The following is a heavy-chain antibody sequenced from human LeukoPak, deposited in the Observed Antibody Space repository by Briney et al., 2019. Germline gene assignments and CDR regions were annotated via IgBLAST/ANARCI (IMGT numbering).Heavy chain of an antibody. D-gene: IGHD4-11*01. CDR2: ISGSGPT. J-gene: IGHJ4*02. Sequence: SQTLSLTCTVSGGSISSDSYYWSWIRQPAGKGLEWIGRISGSGPTNYNPSPKSRVTISIDTSKNHFSLKLNSVTVADTAVYYCASDYSITGYFDFWGQGALVTVSS. V-gene: IGHV4-61*02. CDR3: ASDYSITGYFDF. CDR1: GGSISSDSYY.